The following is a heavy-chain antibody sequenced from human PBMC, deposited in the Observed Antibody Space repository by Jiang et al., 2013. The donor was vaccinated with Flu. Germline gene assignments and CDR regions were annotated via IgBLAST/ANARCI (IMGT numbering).Heavy chain of an antibody. Sequence: YAMNWVRQALDKGLSGWDGSTPTLGTQRMPRASLGRFVFSLDTSVSTAYLQISSLKAEDTAVYYCAREVKDTMIVVVTTPMDYWGQGTLVTVSS. CDR3: AREVKDTMIVVVTTPMDY. V-gene: IGHV7-4-1*02. CDR1: YA. CDR2: STPTLGT. D-gene: IGHD3-22*01. J-gene: IGHJ4*02.